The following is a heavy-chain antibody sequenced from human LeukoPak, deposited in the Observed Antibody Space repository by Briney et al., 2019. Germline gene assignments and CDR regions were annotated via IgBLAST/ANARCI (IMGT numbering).Heavy chain of an antibody. CDR3: AKDLRFLEWFFDY. CDR1: GFTFSSYA. D-gene: IGHD3-3*01. CDR2: ISGSGGST. V-gene: IGHV3-23*01. Sequence: GGSLRLXCAASGFTFSSYAMSWVRQAPGKELEWVSAISGSGGSTYYADSVKGRFTISRDNSKNTLYLQMNSLRAEDTAVYYCAKDLRFLEWFFDYWGQGTLVTVSS. J-gene: IGHJ4*02.